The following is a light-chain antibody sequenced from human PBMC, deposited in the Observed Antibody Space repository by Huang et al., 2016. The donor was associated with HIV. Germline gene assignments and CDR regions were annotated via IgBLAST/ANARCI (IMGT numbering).Light chain of an antibody. J-gene: IGKJ3*01. CDR1: QSVSNY. CDR2: DAS. V-gene: IGKV3-11*01. Sequence: EIVLTQSPATLSLSPGERATRSCRASQSVSNYLAWYQQKPGQAPRLLIYDASNRATGIPARFSGSGSGTDFTLTISSLEPEDFSVYFCQQRSSWPFGPGTKVDFK. CDR3: QQRSSWP.